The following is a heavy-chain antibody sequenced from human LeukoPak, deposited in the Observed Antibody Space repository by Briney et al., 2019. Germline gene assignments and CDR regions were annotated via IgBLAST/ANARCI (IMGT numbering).Heavy chain of an antibody. Sequence: SETLSLTCTVSGGSNSSYYWSWIRQPPGKGLEWIGYIYYSGSTNYNPSLKSRVTISVDTSKNQFSLKLSSVTAADTAVYYCARVDGYNEPYWGQGTLVTVSS. V-gene: IGHV4-59*01. CDR2: IYYSGST. CDR1: GGSNSSYY. CDR3: ARVDGYNEPY. D-gene: IGHD5-24*01. J-gene: IGHJ4*02.